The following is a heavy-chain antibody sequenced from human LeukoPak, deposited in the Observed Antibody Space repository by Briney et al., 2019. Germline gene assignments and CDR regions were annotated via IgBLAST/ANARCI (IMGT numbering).Heavy chain of an antibody. CDR1: GFPLSRHR. V-gene: IGHV3-21*01. J-gene: IGHJ4*02. Sequence: GGPLRLSCAASGFPLSRHRMNWVRQAPGRGLECVSSISSGSSYIYYADSVKGRFTISRDNTKNSLYLQMNSLRVEDTAVYYCARSGRNRYGSGSYYNAPFDYWGQGTLVTVSS. D-gene: IGHD3-10*01. CDR2: ISSGSSYI. CDR3: ARSGRNRYGSGSYYNAPFDY.